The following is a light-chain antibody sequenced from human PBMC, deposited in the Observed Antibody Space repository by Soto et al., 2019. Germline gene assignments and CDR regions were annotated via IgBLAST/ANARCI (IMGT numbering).Light chain of an antibody. Sequence: EIVLTQSPATLSLSPGERATLSCRASQSVSSYLAWYQQKPGQAPRLLIYDASNRATGVPGRFSGSGSGTDFTLTISSLEPEDFAVYYCQQRYNWPPWTFGQGTKVEIK. CDR2: DAS. CDR1: QSVSSY. V-gene: IGKV3-11*01. CDR3: QQRYNWPPWT. J-gene: IGKJ1*01.